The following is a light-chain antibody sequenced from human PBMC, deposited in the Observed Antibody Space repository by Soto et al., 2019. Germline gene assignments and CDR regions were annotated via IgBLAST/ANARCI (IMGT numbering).Light chain of an antibody. V-gene: IGLV4-60*02. Sequence: QPVLTQSSSASASLGSSVKLTCTLSSGHSSYIIAWHQQQPGKAPRYLMKLEGSGSYNKGSGVPDRFSGSSSGADRYLPISSLQFEDEADYYCETWDSNTHTVFGGGTKLTVL. CDR2: LEGSGSY. J-gene: IGLJ3*02. CDR3: ETWDSNTHTV. CDR1: SGHSSYI.